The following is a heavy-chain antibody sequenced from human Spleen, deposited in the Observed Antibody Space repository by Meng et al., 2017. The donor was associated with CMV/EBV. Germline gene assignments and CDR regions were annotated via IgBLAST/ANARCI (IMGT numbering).Heavy chain of an antibody. Sequence: GGSLRLSCAASGFTFSGSTMHWVRQASGKGLEWVGRIRSKPYNYATTYAASVEGRFTISRDDSKNTAYLQMNGLKTEDTAMYYCTRHPSDKDAGAWGQGTLVTVSS. CDR1: GFTFSGST. D-gene: IGHD3-22*01. CDR2: IRSKPYNYAT. V-gene: IGHV3-73*01. CDR3: TRHPSDKDAGA. J-gene: IGHJ5*02.